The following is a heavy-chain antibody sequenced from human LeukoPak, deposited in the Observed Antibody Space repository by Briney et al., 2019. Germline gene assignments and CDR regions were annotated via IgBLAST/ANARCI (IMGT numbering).Heavy chain of an antibody. J-gene: IGHJ4*02. CDR3: ANDDYGDYVSLDY. CDR1: GFTFSSYG. CDR2: ISYDGSNK. Sequence: GGSLRLSCAASGFTFSSYGTHWVRQAPGKGLEWVAVISYDGSNKYYADSVKGRFTISRDNSKNTLYLQMNSLRAEDTAVYYCANDDYGDYVSLDYWGQGTLVTVSS. D-gene: IGHD4-17*01. V-gene: IGHV3-30*18.